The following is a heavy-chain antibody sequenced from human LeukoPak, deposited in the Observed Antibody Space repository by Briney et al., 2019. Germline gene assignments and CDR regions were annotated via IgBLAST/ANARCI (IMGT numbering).Heavy chain of an antibody. Sequence: SETLSLTCTVSGGSISSYYRSWIRQPAGEGLEWIGRIHTSGSTNYNPSLKSRVTMSVDTSKNQFSLRLSSVTAADTAVYYCATVPPVAVGWHKKRYYYYYMDVWGKGTTVTVSS. D-gene: IGHD5-24*01. CDR2: IHTSGST. V-gene: IGHV4-4*07. J-gene: IGHJ6*03. CDR3: ATVPPVAVGWHKKRYYYYYMDV. CDR1: GGSISSYY.